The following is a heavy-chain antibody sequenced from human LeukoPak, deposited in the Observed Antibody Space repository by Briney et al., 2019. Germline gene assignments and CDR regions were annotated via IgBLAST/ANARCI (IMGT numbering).Heavy chain of an antibody. CDR2: ISSSSSYI. CDR3: ARGIRVNNWSPDHFDY. CDR1: GFTFSSYS. Sequence: GGSLRLSCAASGFTFSSYSMNWVRQAPGKGLEWVSSISSSSSYIYYADSVKGRFTISRDNAKNSLYLQMNSLRAEDTAVYYCARGIRVNNWSPDHFDYWGQGTLVTVSS. D-gene: IGHD1-1*01. V-gene: IGHV3-21*01. J-gene: IGHJ4*02.